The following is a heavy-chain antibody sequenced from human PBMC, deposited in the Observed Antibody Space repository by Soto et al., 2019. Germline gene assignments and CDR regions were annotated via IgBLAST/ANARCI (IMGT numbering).Heavy chain of an antibody. D-gene: IGHD6-13*01. CDR2: IYPGDSDT. V-gene: IGHV5-51*01. Sequence: EVQLVQSGAEVKKPGESLKISCKGSGYSFTSYWIGWVRQMPGKGLEWMGIIYPGDSDTRYSPSFQGQVTISADKSISTXYXLWSSLKASDTAMYYCARLGKQQLVPPFYYYYGMDVWGQGTTVTVSS. CDR1: GYSFTSYW. J-gene: IGHJ6*02. CDR3: ARLGKQQLVPPFYYYYGMDV.